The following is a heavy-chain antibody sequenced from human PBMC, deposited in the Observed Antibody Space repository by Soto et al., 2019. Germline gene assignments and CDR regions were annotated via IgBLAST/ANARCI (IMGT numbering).Heavy chain of an antibody. V-gene: IGHV5-51*01. D-gene: IGHD6-13*01. CDR1: GYSFTRHW. J-gene: IGHJ3*01. CDR3: ASQGVIAAPR. Sequence: AGSLKISRNGSGYSFTRHWIAWVRQMPVKGLEWMGIIYPGDSGTRYSPSFQGQVTISADKSISTAYLQWSSLQAPDTAMYYCASQGVIAAPRWGQGIMATVSS. CDR2: IYPGDSGT.